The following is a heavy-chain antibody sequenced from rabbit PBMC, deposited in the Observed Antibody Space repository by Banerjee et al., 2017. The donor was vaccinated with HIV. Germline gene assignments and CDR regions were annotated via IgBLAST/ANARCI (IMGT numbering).Heavy chain of an antibody. Sequence: QEQLEESGGDLVKPGASLTLTCTASGLDFSSSDWICWVRQAPGKGLEWIASIYTGSSGSTYYASWAKGRFTISKTSSTTVTLQMTSLTAADTATYFCARDLAGVTGWNFGLWGPGTLVTVS. D-gene: IGHD4-1*01. V-gene: IGHV1S45*01. CDR1: GLDFSSSDW. CDR3: ARDLAGVTGWNFGL. J-gene: IGHJ6*01. CDR2: IYTGSSGST.